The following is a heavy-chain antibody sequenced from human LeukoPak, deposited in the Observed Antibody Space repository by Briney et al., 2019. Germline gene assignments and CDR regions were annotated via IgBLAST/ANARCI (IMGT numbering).Heavy chain of an antibody. CDR1: GFSFSSHW. V-gene: IGHV3-7*05. CDR3: ARDHVVRGLLWDH. D-gene: IGHD3-10*01. J-gene: IGHJ4*02. Sequence: GGSLRLSCAASGFSFSSHWMGWVRQAPGKGLEWVADINQDGSEKYYVDSVKGRFAISRDNAGNSLYLQMNSLRADDAAVYYCARDHVVRGLLWDHWGQGTLVTVSS. CDR2: INQDGSEK.